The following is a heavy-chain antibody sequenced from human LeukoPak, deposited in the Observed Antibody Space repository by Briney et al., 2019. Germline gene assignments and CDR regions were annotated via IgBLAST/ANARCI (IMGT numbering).Heavy chain of an antibody. D-gene: IGHD3-22*01. CDR3: ASQNYYDSSGYYY. V-gene: IGHV4-39*01. CDR2: IYYSGST. J-gene: IGHJ4*02. Sequence: SETLSLTCTVSGVSISTSRYYWGWIRQPPGKGLEWIGSIYYSGSTYYNPSLKSRVTISVDTSKNQFSLKLSSVTAADTAVYYCASQNYYDSSGYYYWGQGTLVTVSS. CDR1: GVSISTSRYY.